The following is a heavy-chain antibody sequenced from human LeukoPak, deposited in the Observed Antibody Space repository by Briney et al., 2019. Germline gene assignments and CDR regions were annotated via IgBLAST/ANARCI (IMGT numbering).Heavy chain of an antibody. Sequence: PGGSLRLSCAASGFTFSSYSMDWVRQAPGKGLEWVSSISSSSSYIYYADSVKGRFTISRDNAKHSLYLQMNSLRAEDTAVYYCASSAPSDIWGRGRMVTVSS. CDR2: ISSSSSYI. CDR3: ASSAPSDI. CDR1: GFTFSSYS. V-gene: IGHV3-21*01. J-gene: IGHJ3*02.